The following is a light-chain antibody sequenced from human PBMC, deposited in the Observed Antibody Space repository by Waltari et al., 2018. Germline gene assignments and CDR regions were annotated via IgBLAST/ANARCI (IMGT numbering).Light chain of an antibody. V-gene: IGKV1-39*01. J-gene: IGKJ5*01. Sequence: DIQMTQSPSSLSASVGDTVTITCRAGQSITTYLNWYQQKPGKAPRLLIYAASSLQSGVPSRFSGSGSGTEFTLSISSLQPEDFATYYCQQTYRTPITFGQGTRLDIK. CDR3: QQTYRTPIT. CDR1: QSITTY. CDR2: AAS.